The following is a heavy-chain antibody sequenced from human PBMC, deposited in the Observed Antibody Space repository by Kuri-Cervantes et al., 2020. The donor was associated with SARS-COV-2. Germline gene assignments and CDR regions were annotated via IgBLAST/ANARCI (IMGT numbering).Heavy chain of an antibody. J-gene: IGHJ6*02. CDR3: AREGTSGYDFSYYYGMDV. V-gene: IGHV4-61*08. CDR2: IYYSGST. D-gene: IGHD5-12*01. Sequence: SETLSLTCAVSGGSISSGGYSWSWIRQPPGKGLEWIGYIYYSGSTNYNPSLKSRVTISVDTSKNQFSLKLSSVAAADTAVYYCAREGTSGYDFSYYYGMDVWGQGTTVTVSS. CDR1: GGSISSGGYS.